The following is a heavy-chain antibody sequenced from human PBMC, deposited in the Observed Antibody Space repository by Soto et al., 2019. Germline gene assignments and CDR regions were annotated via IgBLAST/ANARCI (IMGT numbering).Heavy chain of an antibody. CDR3: VGTGTTDDY. CDR2: IYNSGGS. V-gene: IGHV4-30-4*01. Sequence: PXGTLSLTFTVSGASVSSGDYYWSCIRQPPGKGLEWIGYIYNSGGSYYNPSLKGRLTISIDTSENQFSLRLNSVTAADTAIYYCVGTGTTDDYWGRGTLVTVSS. CDR1: GASVSSGDYY. J-gene: IGHJ4*02. D-gene: IGHD4-17*01.